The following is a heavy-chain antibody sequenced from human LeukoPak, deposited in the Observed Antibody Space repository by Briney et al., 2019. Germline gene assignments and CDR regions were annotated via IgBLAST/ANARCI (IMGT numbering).Heavy chain of an antibody. CDR3: ARAFGGDDPGG. CDR2: ISGSSSTI. D-gene: IGHD2-21*02. V-gene: IGHV3-48*01. J-gene: IGHJ4*02. Sequence: PGGSLRLSCAASGFTFSSYSMNWVRQAPGKGLEWVSYISGSSSTIYYADSVKGRFTISRDNAKNSLYVQMNSLRADDTAVYYCARAFGGDDPGGWGQGTLVTVSS. CDR1: GFTFSSYS.